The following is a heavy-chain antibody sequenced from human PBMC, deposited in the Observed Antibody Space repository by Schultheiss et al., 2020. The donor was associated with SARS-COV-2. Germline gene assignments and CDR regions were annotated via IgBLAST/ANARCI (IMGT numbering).Heavy chain of an antibody. V-gene: IGHV3-30*04. J-gene: IGHJ6*02. CDR2: ISYDGSNK. CDR3: ARDLMSSSWYETYYGMDV. D-gene: IGHD6-13*01. Sequence: SCAASGFTFSSYAMHWVRQAPGKGLEWVAVISYDGSNKYYADSVKGRFTISRDNSKNTLYLQMNSLRAEDTAVYYCARDLMSSSWYETYYGMDVWGQGTTVTVSS. CDR1: GFTFSSYA.